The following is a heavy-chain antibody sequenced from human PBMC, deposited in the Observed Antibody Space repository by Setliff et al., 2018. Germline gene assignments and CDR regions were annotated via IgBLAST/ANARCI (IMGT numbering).Heavy chain of an antibody. D-gene: IGHD3-3*01. CDR2: ISAYNGYI. CDR1: GYTFSNYG. J-gene: IGHJ6*03. CDR3: ARGALVLQFLEWLPRFYYMDV. V-gene: IGHV1-18*01. Sequence: ASVKVSCKASGYTFSNYGISWVRQAPGQGLEWMGWISAYNGYIIYAQKLQGRVTMTTDTSTSTAYMELSSLRSEDTAVYFCARGALVLQFLEWLPRFYYMDVWGKGTTVTVSS.